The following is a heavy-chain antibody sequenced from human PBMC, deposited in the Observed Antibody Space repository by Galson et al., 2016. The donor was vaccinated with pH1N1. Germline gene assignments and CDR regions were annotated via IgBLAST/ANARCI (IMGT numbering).Heavy chain of an antibody. CDR2: ISSGGSSI. J-gene: IGHJ2*01. Sequence: SLRLSCAASGFTFSDYYMSWIRQAPGKGLEWVSYISSGGSSIYYADSVKGRFTISRDNSKNTLYLQMNSLRADDTAVYYCAKGDYGDYVGYFDLWGRGTLVTVSS. D-gene: IGHD4-17*01. CDR3: AKGDYGDYVGYFDL. V-gene: IGHV3-11*04. CDR1: GFTFSDYY.